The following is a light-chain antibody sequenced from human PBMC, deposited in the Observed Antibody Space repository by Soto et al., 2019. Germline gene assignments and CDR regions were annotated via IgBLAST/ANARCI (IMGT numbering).Light chain of an antibody. CDR1: SGHSSYI. V-gene: IGLV4-60*02. Sequence: QSVLTQSSSASASLGSSVKLTCTLSSGHSSYILAWHQQQPVKAPRYLMKLEGSGSYNKGSGVPDRFSGSSSGADRYLTISNLQFEDEADYYCETWDSRHVVFGGGTKLTVL. CDR3: ETWDSRHVV. J-gene: IGLJ2*01. CDR2: LEGSGSY.